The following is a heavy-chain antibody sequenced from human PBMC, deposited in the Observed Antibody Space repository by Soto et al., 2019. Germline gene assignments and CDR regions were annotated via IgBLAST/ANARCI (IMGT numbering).Heavy chain of an antibody. D-gene: IGHD2-2*01. J-gene: IGHJ4*02. Sequence: QLVQSGSEVKSPGSSVRISCKTSGGTFSSFGFSWVRQVPGQGLEWMGGIIPVFDTAKYAQKFQDRLTISADGPTSTVYMELSSLRSEDTDIYFCARAGNSFDCGSSNCYGLSDFWGQGALVTVSS. CDR3: ARAGNSFDCGSSNCYGLSDF. V-gene: IGHV1-69*01. CDR2: IIPVFDTA. CDR1: GGTFSSFG.